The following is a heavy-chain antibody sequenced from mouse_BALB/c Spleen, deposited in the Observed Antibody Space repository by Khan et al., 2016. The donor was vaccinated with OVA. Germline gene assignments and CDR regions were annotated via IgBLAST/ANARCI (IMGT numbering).Heavy chain of an antibody. V-gene: IGHV1-81*01. CDR2: IYPGSGYT. Sequence: VQLQESGPELVKPGASVKMSCKTSGYTFTDFLLSWVRQRTGQGLEWIGEIYPGSGYTNYNEKFKGKAALTSDKSSNTAYMQLSSLTSEDSAVYFCARAGYGGFAYWGQGTLVIVSA. CDR1: GYTFTDFL. D-gene: IGHD3-2*02. J-gene: IGHJ3*01. CDR3: ARAGYGGFAY.